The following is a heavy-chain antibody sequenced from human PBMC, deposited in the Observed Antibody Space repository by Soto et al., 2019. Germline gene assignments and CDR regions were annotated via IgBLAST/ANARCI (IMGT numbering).Heavy chain of an antibody. CDR1: GVTFSTYS. D-gene: IGHD2-15*01. J-gene: IGHJ4*01. Sequence: WSLRLSCAASGVTFSTYSMTWVRQPPGKGLEFVSAVLKTGSRTFSADSVKGRFTVLRDNSKNPLYLQMNYRRPEDPAVYYCPKDFLLLRYW. V-gene: IGHV3-23*01. CDR3: PKDFLLLRY. CDR2: VLKTGSRT.